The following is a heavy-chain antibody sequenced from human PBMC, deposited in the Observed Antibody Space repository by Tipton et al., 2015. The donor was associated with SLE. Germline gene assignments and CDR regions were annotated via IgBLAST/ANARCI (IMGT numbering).Heavy chain of an antibody. CDR3: ARGGSWFDS. V-gene: IGHV4-59*11. D-gene: IGHD3-10*01. CDR2: IYFTGTT. Sequence: TLSLTCSVSGGSIISHYWTWIRQPPGKGLEWIGYIYFTGTTNYNPSLKSRVTISVDTSKNQFSLKLSSVTAPDTALYYCARGGSWFDSWGQGTPVTVSS. CDR1: GGSIISHY. J-gene: IGHJ5*01.